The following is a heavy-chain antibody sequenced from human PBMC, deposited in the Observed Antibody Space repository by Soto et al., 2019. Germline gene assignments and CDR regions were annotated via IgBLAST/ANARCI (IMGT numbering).Heavy chain of an antibody. CDR2: IITIFGTA. J-gene: IGHJ4*01. V-gene: IGHV1-69*01. Sequence: QVQLVQSGAEVKKPGSSVKVSCKASGGTFSSYAISWVRQAPGQGLEWMGGIITIFGTANYAQKFQARVTITADESTSSAYMELSGLRSEDTAVYYCARGDRGGYYFDYWGHGTLVTVSS. CDR1: GGTFSSYA. D-gene: IGHD3-16*01. CDR3: ARGDRGGYYFDY.